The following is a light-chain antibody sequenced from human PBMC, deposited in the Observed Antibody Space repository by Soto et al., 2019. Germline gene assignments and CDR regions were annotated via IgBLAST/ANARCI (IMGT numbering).Light chain of an antibody. Sequence: EIVLTQFPGILSLSPGERATLSCRASQTVSDNFLAGYQQKPGQSPRLLIYFTSSRATGIPDRFRGSGSGTDFTLTISRLEPEDFAVYYCQQYGTSPVTFGQVTKLEIQ. V-gene: IGKV3-20*01. CDR1: QTVSDNF. J-gene: IGKJ2*01. CDR3: QQYGTSPVT. CDR2: FTS.